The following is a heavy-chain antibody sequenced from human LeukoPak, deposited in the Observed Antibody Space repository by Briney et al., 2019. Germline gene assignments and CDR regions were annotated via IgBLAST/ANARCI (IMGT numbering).Heavy chain of an antibody. CDR3: AKSNYYDSSGAG. D-gene: IGHD3-22*01. CDR1: GFTFSSYG. J-gene: IGHJ4*02. Sequence: PGGSLRLSCAASGFTFSSYGMHWVRQAPGKGLEWVAVISYDGSNKYYADSVKGRFTISRDNSKNTLYLQMNSLRAEDTAVYYCAKSNYYDSSGAGWGQGTLVTVSS. CDR2: ISYDGSNK. V-gene: IGHV3-30*18.